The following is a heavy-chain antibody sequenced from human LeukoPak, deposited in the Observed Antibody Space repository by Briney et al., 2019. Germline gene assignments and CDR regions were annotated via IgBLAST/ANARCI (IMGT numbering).Heavy chain of an antibody. J-gene: IGHJ4*02. V-gene: IGHV4-34*01. CDR2: ISHSGST. Sequence: SETLSLTCAVYGGSFNVYHWRWIRQPPGKGLEWIGEISHSGSTNYNPSPMSRVTVSADTSKKQFSLNLSSVTAADTAVYYCALVVDYSGSGTYLVDYWGQGTLVTVSS. CDR1: GGSFNVYH. D-gene: IGHD3-10*01. CDR3: ALVVDYSGSGTYLVDY.